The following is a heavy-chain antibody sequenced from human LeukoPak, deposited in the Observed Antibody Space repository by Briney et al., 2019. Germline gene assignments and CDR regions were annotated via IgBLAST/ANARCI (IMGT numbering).Heavy chain of an antibody. CDR2: ISDNGDST. Sequence: PGGSLRLSCAASGFTFSGSAMTWVRQAPGKGLEWVSSISDNGDSTYYADSVKGRFTISRDNSKNTLYLQMNSLRAEDTAVYYCAKGMWNYFDYWGQGTLVTVSS. D-gene: IGHD2-21*01. CDR3: AKGMWNYFDY. J-gene: IGHJ4*02. CDR1: GFTFSGSA. V-gene: IGHV3-23*01.